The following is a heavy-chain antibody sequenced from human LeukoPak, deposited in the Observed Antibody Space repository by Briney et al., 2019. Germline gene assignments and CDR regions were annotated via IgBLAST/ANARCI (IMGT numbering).Heavy chain of an antibody. CDR3: ARDRGRYYMDV. Sequence: GGSLRLSCTVSGFTVSSDSMSWVRQAPGKGLEWVSFIYSGGSTHYSDSVKGRFTISRENAKNSLYLQMNSLRAGDTAVYYCARDRGRYYMDVWGKGTTVTISS. CDR1: GFTVSSDS. D-gene: IGHD6-25*01. J-gene: IGHJ6*03. CDR2: IYSGGST. V-gene: IGHV3-53*01.